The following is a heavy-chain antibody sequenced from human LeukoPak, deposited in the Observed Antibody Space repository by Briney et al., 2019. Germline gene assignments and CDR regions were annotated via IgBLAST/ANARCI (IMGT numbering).Heavy chain of an antibody. CDR1: GGSITNNNYY. CDR3: ARGGWYSDY. J-gene: IGHJ4*02. V-gene: IGHV4-61*01. CDR2: IYNSGST. Sequence: SETLSLTCTVSGGSITNNNYYWSWIRQPPGKGLEWIGYIYNSGSTKYNPSLKSRVTMSMDTSKNQFSLKLSSVTAADTAVYYCARGGWYSDYWGQGTLVTVSS. D-gene: IGHD6-19*01.